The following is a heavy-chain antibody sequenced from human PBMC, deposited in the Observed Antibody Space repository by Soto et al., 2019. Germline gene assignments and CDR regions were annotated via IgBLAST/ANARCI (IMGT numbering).Heavy chain of an antibody. Sequence: SETLSLTCTVSGDSITSIASYWGWIRQPPGKGLEWIGTIYYSGSTYYNPSLQSRVTISVDTSKNQFSLKLTSVTAADTAVYYCARHSRSVNYGSGSYSSDYWGQGTLVTVSS. J-gene: IGHJ4*02. CDR3: ARHSRSVNYGSGSYSSDY. CDR2: IYYSGST. V-gene: IGHV4-39*01. CDR1: GDSITSIASY. D-gene: IGHD3-10*01.